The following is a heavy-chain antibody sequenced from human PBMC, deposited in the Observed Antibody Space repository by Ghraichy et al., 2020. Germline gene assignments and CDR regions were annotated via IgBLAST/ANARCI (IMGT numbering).Heavy chain of an antibody. Sequence: SCAASGFTFSNYGMHWVRQAPGKGLEWVAVVSYDGSNKYYADSVKGRFTISRDNSKNTLYLQMNGLRAEDTAIYYCAKASYDSSSNYWGRFEDYWGQGTLVTVSS. J-gene: IGHJ4*02. V-gene: IGHV3-30*18. CDR3: AKASYDSSSNYWGRFEDY. CDR2: VSYDGSNK. D-gene: IGHD3-22*01. CDR1: GFTFSNYG.